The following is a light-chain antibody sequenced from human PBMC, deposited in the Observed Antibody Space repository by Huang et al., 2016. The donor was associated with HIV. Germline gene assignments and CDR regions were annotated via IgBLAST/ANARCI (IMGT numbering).Light chain of an antibody. CDR1: QIINRY. J-gene: IGKJ2*01. Sequence: DIQMTQAPSSLSAPVGDRVIITCRASQIINRYLNWYQQMSGRAPKLLISGASHVQGVVSPRFSGSGSGTDFTLTITDVQPEDSATYFCQQSYNIPRTFGQGTLLEI. CDR3: QQSYNIPRT. CDR2: GAS. V-gene: IGKV1-39*01.